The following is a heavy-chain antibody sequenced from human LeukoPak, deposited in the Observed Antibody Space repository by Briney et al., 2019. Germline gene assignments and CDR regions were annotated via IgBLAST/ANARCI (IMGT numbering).Heavy chain of an antibody. D-gene: IGHD3-3*01. CDR1: GFTFSSYA. Sequence: GGSLRLSCAASGFTFSSYAMHWVRQAPGKGLEWVAVISYDGSNKYYADFVKGRFTISRDNSKNTLYLQMNSLRAEDTAVYYCAREIPSITIFGRTDSMDVWGKGTTVTVSS. CDR2: ISYDGSNK. V-gene: IGHV3-30*04. CDR3: AREIPSITIFGRTDSMDV. J-gene: IGHJ6*04.